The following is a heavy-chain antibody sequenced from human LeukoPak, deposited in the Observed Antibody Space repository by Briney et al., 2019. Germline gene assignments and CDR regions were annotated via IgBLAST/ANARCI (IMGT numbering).Heavy chain of an antibody. CDR2: INAYDGNT. CDR1: GYTFTSYV. CDR3: ARSLEEWGLLRGYSRNYYFDY. V-gene: IGHV1-18*01. D-gene: IGHD1-26*01. Sequence: ASVKVSCKASGYTFTSYVISWVRQAPGHGLEWMGWINAYDGNTNYAQKLQGRVIMTTDTSTSTAYMELRSLRSDDTAVYYCARSLEEWGLLRGYSRNYYFDYWGQGTLVTVSS. J-gene: IGHJ4*02.